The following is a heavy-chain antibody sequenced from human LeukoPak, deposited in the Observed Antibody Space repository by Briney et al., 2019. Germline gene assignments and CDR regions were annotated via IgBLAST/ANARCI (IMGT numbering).Heavy chain of an antibody. Sequence: PGGPLRLSCAASGFTFSSCGMTWVRQAPGKGLEWVSSISGSDDGTYYADSVKGRFTISRDNSKNTLYLQMNSLRAEDTAVYYCAKRGPIYSSSPGNYFDYWGQGTLVTVSS. V-gene: IGHV3-23*01. CDR2: ISGSDDGT. CDR1: GFTFSSCG. J-gene: IGHJ4*02. D-gene: IGHD6-6*01. CDR3: AKRGPIYSSSPGNYFDY.